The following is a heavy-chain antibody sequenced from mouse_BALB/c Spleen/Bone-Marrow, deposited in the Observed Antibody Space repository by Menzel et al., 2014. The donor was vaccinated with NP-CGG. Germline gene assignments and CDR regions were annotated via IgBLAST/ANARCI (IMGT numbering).Heavy chain of an antibody. CDR3: ARQAALRPHFDY. CDR1: GFTFSSYA. Sequence: DVKLVESGGGLVKPGGSLKLSCAASGFTFSSYAMSWVRQTPEKRLEWVATISSGGSYTYYPDSVKGRFTISRDNAKNTLYLQMSSLRSEDTAMYYCARQAALRPHFDYWGQGTTLTVSS. CDR2: ISSGGSYT. J-gene: IGHJ2*01. V-gene: IGHV5-9-3*01. D-gene: IGHD1-2*01.